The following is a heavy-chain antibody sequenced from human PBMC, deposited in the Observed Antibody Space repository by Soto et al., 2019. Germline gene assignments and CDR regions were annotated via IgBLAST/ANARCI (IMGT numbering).Heavy chain of an antibody. CDR3: ARVYGSGSMTNWFDP. CDR2: INHSGST. D-gene: IGHD3-10*01. Sequence: SLTCAVYGGSFSGYYWSWIRQPPGKGLEWIGEINHSGSTNYNPSLKSRVTISVDTSKNQFSLKLSSVTAADTAVYYCARVYGSGSMTNWFDPWGQGTLVTVSS. J-gene: IGHJ5*02. CDR1: GGSFSGYY. V-gene: IGHV4-34*01.